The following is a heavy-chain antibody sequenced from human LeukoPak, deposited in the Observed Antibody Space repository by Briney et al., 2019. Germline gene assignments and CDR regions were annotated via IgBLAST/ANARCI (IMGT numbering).Heavy chain of an antibody. D-gene: IGHD7-27*01. CDR3: ALSLPDLTGDPSYYDYMDV. CDR2: INTNSGGT. CDR1: GYTFTGYY. Sequence: RASVKVSCKASGYTFTGYYMHWVRQAPGQGLEWMGWINTNSGGTNYAQKFQGRVTMTRDTSISTAYMELSRLKSDDTAIYYCALSLPDLTGDPSYYDYMDVWGRGTTVTVTS. J-gene: IGHJ6*03. V-gene: IGHV1-2*02.